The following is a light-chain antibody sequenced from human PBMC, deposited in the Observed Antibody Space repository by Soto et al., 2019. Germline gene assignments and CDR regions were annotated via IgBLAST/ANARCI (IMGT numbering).Light chain of an antibody. V-gene: IGKV1-9*01. CDR3: QQLYTYPLT. Sequence: DIQLTQSPSFLSASVGDRVTVTCRASQGVNSYLAWYQQKPGKAPQLLIYTASILQSGVPSRFSGSGSGTEFTLTITSLQPEDFAAYYCQQLYTYPLTFGGGTKVEIK. CDR2: TAS. CDR1: QGVNSY. J-gene: IGKJ4*01.